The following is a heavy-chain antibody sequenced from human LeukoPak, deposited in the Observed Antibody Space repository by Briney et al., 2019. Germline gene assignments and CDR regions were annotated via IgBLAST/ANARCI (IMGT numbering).Heavy chain of an antibody. V-gene: IGHV4-38-2*02. CDR3: ARRGGIIRGVASYYYMDV. CDR2: IYHSGST. J-gene: IGHJ6*03. CDR1: GYSISRAYY. Sequence: SETLSLTCTVSGYSISRAYYWGWIRQPPGEGLEWIGSIYHSGSTYYNPSLKSRVTISVDTSKNQFSLKLSSVTAADTAAYYCARRGGIIRGVASYYYMDVWGKGTTVTISS. D-gene: IGHD3-10*01.